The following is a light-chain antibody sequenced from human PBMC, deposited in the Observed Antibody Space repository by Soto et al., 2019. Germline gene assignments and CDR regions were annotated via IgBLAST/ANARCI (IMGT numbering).Light chain of an antibody. CDR2: GAS. J-gene: IGKJ1*01. CDR3: QQYYNWPRT. V-gene: IGKV3-15*01. CDR1: QSLGSD. Sequence: EIVMTQSPGTLSLSPGDTATLSCRASQSLGSDLAWYQQKPGQAPRLLIFGASARPTGIPARISGSGSGTEFTLIISSLRSEDFAVYFCQQYYNWPRTFGQGTKVEI.